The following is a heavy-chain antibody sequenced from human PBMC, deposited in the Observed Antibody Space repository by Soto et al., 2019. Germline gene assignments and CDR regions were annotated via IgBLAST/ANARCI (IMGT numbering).Heavy chain of an antibody. CDR1: GYTFTSYD. CDR3: ARPPTGFWSGYAYYYYYGMDV. Sequence: QVQLVQSGAEVKKPGASVKVSCKASGYTFTSYDINWVRQATGQGLEWMGWMNPNSGNTGYAQKFQGRVTMTRNTSISTAYMELSSLRSEDTAVYYCARPPTGFWSGYAYYYYYGMDVWGQGTTVTVSS. CDR2: MNPNSGNT. D-gene: IGHD3-3*01. V-gene: IGHV1-8*01. J-gene: IGHJ6*02.